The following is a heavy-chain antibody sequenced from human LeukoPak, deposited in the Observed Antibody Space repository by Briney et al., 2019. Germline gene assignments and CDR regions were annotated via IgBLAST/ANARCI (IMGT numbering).Heavy chain of an antibody. CDR3: AKYSSGWCFEY. Sequence: PGGSLRLSCAASGFTFSSYAMSWVRQAPGKGQEWVSGISASGGSTYYADSVKGRFTISRDNSKNTLYLQMNSLRAEDTAVYYCAKYSSGWCFEYWGQGTLVTVSS. V-gene: IGHV3-23*01. J-gene: IGHJ4*02. CDR1: GFTFSSYA. CDR2: ISASGGST. D-gene: IGHD6-19*01.